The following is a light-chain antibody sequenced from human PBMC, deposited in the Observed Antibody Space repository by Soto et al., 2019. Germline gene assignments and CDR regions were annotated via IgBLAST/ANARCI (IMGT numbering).Light chain of an antibody. CDR3: QQYGSSPPT. CDR2: GAS. V-gene: IGKV3-20*01. CDR1: QSISRY. Sequence: IVLTQSPGTLSLSPGEGTALSYSASQSISRYLAWYQQKPGQGPRLLIYGASSRATGTPDRFSGSGSGTDFTLTINRLEPEDFALYYCQQYGSSPPTFGQGTKVVIK. J-gene: IGKJ1*01.